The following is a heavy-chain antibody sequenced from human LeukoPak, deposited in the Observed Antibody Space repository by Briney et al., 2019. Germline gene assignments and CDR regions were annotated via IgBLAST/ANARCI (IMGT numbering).Heavy chain of an antibody. J-gene: IGHJ4*02. Sequence: SETLSLTCTVSGGSISSYYWSWIRQPPGKGLEWIGYIYYSGSTNYNPSLKSRVTISVDTSKNQFSLKLSSVTAADTAVYYCARHDGSGHPFDYWGQGTLVTVSS. CDR1: GGSISSYY. V-gene: IGHV4-59*08. D-gene: IGHD6-19*01. CDR2: IYYSGST. CDR3: ARHDGSGHPFDY.